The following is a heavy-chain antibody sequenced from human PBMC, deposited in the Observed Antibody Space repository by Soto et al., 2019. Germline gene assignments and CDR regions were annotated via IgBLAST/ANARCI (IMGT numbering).Heavy chain of an antibody. D-gene: IGHD6-13*01. Sequence: QVQLVQSGAEVKKPGSSVKVSCKASGGTFSSYAISWVRQAPGQGLEWMGGIIPIFGTANYAPTFQGRVTSTADESTSTAYMELSSLRSEDTAVYYCARGESSRWYFYHSCGLDVWGQGTTVTVSS. V-gene: IGHV1-69*01. CDR2: IIPIFGTA. J-gene: IGHJ6*02. CDR1: GGTFSSYA. CDR3: ARGESSRWYFYHSCGLDV.